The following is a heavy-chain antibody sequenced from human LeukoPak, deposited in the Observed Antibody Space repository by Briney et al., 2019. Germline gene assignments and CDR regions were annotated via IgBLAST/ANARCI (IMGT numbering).Heavy chain of an antibody. CDR1: GFTFSGFW. V-gene: IGHV3-7*03. CDR3: ARSSYSSSSSV. Sequence: GGSLRLSCAVSGFTFSGFWMSWSRQAPGKGLEWVASINSDGSEGYYADVVKGRFTISGDNAKNSLYLQINSLRAEDTAVYYCARSSYSSSSSVWGQGTMVTVSS. CDR2: INSDGSEG. D-gene: IGHD6-6*01. J-gene: IGHJ3*01.